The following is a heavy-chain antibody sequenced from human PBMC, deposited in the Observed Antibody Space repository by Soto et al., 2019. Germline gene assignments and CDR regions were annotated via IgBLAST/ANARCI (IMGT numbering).Heavy chain of an antibody. CDR2: IYYSGST. D-gene: IGHD5-12*01. Sequence: ASETLSLTCTVSGGSISSGGYYWSWIRQHPGKGLEWIGYIYYSGSTYYNPSLKSRVTISVDTSKNQFSLKLSSVTAADTAVYYCARRTPGYETPSFDYWGQGTLVTVSS. V-gene: IGHV4-31*03. CDR3: ARRTPGYETPSFDY. J-gene: IGHJ4*02. CDR1: GGSISSGGYY.